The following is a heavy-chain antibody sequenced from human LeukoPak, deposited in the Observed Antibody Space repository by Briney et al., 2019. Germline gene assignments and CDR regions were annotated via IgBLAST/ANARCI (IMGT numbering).Heavy chain of an antibody. Sequence: GGSLRLSCAASGFTLSSYAMSWVRQAPGKGLEWVPAISGSGGSTYYADSVKGRFTISRDNSKNTLYLQMNSLRAEDTAVYYCARYCSSTSCYRSPDAFDIWGQGTMVTVSS. CDR1: GFTLSSYA. V-gene: IGHV3-23*01. CDR2: ISGSGGST. CDR3: ARYCSSTSCYRSPDAFDI. J-gene: IGHJ3*02. D-gene: IGHD2-2*01.